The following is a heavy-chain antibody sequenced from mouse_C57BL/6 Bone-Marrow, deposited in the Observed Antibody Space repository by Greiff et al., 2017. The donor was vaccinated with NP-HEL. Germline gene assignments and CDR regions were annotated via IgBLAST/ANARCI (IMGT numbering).Heavy chain of an antibody. CDR3: ARDARYSNYVLAY. CDR2: SRNKANDYTT. CDR1: GFTFSDFY. V-gene: IGHV7-1*01. Sequence: EVKLVESGGGLVQSGRSLRLSCATSGFTFSDFYMEWVRQAPGKGLEWIAASRNKANDYTTEYSASVKGRFIVSRDTSQSILYLQMNALRAEDTAIYYCARDARYSNYVLAYWGQGTLVTVSA. D-gene: IGHD2-5*01. J-gene: IGHJ3*01.